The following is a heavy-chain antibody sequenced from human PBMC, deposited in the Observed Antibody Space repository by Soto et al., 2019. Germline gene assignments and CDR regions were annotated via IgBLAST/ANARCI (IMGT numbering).Heavy chain of an antibody. J-gene: IGHJ4*02. V-gene: IGHV1-3*01. Sequence: QVQLVQSGAEVKKPGASVKVSCKASGYTFTSYAMHWVRQAPGQRLEWMGWINAGNGNTKYSQKFQGRVTITRDTSASTAYMELSSLRSEDTAVYYCARRRAYCSGGSCYSTHYDFDYWGQGTLVTVSS. CDR3: ARRRAYCSGGSCYSTHYDFDY. CDR2: INAGNGNT. CDR1: GYTFTSYA. D-gene: IGHD2-15*01.